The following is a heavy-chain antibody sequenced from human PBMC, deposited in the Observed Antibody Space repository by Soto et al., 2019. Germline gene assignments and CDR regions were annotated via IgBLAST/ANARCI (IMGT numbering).Heavy chain of an antibody. D-gene: IGHD6-6*01. Sequence: ASVKVSCKVSGYTLTELSMHWVRQAPGKGLEWMGGFDPEDGETIYAQKFQGRVTMTEDTSTDTAYMELSSLRSEDTAVYYCAAAVLFEYSSSSPFDYWGHGTLVTVSS. CDR3: AAAVLFEYSSSSPFDY. J-gene: IGHJ4*01. V-gene: IGHV1-24*01. CDR1: GYTLTELS. CDR2: FDPEDGET.